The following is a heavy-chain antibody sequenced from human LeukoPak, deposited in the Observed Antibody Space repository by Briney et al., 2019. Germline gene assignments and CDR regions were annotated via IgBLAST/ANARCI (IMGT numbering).Heavy chain of an antibody. CDR1: GGSISSSKW. CDR3: ARGDSSGYPDY. V-gene: IGHV4-4*02. D-gene: IGHD3-22*01. CDR2: IYHSGST. J-gene: IGHJ4*02. Sequence: KPSGTLSLTCAVSGGSISSSKWWSWVRQPPGKGLEWIGEIYHSGSTNYSPSLKSRVTISVDKSKDQFSLKLTSVTAADTAVYYCARGDSSGYPDYWGQGSLVTVSS.